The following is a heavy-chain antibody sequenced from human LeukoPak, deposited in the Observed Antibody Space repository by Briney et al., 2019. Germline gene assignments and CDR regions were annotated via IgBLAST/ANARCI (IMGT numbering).Heavy chain of an antibody. V-gene: IGHV1-2*02. J-gene: IGHJ4*02. Sequence: ASVTVSCEASGYIFTAYHMHWVRQAPGQGLEWMGWINPNSGGTNYAQRFQGRVTMTRDTSISTVYMELSSLRSDDTAVYYCARSRSGTFSAWDQGSLVTVSS. D-gene: IGHD1-26*01. CDR2: INPNSGGT. CDR3: ARSRSGTFSA. CDR1: GYIFTAYH.